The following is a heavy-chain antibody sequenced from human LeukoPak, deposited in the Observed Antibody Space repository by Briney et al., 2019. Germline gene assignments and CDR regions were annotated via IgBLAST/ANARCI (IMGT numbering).Heavy chain of an antibody. J-gene: IGHJ5*02. CDR3: ARQRGYCSSTSCYDPPINWFDP. CDR1: GGSISSYY. CDR2: IYYSGST. Sequence: PSETLSLTCTVSGGSISSYYWSWNRQPPGKGLEWSGYIYYSGSTNYNPSLKSRVTISVDTSKNQFSLKLSSVTAADTAVYYRARQRGYCSSTSCYDPPINWFDPWGQGTLVTVSS. D-gene: IGHD2-2*01. V-gene: IGHV4-59*01.